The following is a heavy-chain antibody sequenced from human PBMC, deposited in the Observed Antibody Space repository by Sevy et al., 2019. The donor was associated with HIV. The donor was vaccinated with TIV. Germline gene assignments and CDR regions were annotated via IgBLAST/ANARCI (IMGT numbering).Heavy chain of an antibody. D-gene: IGHD2-15*01. J-gene: IGHJ5*02. CDR1: GFIVSSNY. Sequence: EGSLRLSCAASGFIVSSNYMSWVRQAPGKGLEWVSVIDSGGSTYDADSVKGRLPISRDNSKKTLNLQMNSMRDEETASYYCARGRSCSGGRCYSGGWFDPWGQGTLVTVSS. CDR3: ARGRSCSGGRCYSGGWFDP. V-gene: IGHV3-53*01. CDR2: IDSGGST.